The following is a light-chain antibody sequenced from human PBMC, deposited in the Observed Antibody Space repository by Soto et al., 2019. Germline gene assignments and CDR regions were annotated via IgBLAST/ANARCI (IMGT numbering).Light chain of an antibody. CDR1: GSDVGGYDY. V-gene: IGLV2-14*01. CDR3: SSYTSSSTVV. Sequence: QSALTQPASVSGSPGQSITISCTGTGSDVGGYDYVSWYQQHPGKAPKLMIYEVSNRPSGVSNRISGSKSGNTASLTISGLQAEDEGDYYCSSYTSSSTVVFGGGTKLTVL. CDR2: EVS. J-gene: IGLJ2*01.